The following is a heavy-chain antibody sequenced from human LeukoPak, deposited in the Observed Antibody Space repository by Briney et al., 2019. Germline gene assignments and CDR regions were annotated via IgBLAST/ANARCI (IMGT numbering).Heavy chain of an antibody. CDR1: GYTFTGYY. V-gene: IGHV1-2*02. D-gene: IGHD3-22*01. CDR2: INPNSGGT. CDR3: ARDHYYYDSSGYYYYAFDI. J-gene: IGHJ3*02. Sequence: ASVKVSCKASGYTFTGYYMHWVRQAPGQGLEWVGWINPNSGGTNYAQKFQGRVTMTRDTSISTAYMELSRLRSDDTAVYYCARDHYYYDSSGYYYYAFDIWGQGTMVTVSS.